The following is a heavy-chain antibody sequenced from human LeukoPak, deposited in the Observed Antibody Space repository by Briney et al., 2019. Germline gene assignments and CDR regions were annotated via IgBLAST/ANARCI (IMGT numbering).Heavy chain of an antibody. CDR3: AREEYYYDSSGYYSEYFQH. CDR1: GGSFSGYY. J-gene: IGHJ1*01. D-gene: IGHD3-22*01. Sequence: SETLSLTCAVYGGSFSGYYWSWIRQPPGKGLEWIGSIYYSGSTYYNPSLKSRVTISVDTSKNQFSLKLSSVTAADTAVYYCAREEYYYDSSGYYSEYFQHWGQGTLVTVSS. V-gene: IGHV4-34*01. CDR2: IYYSGST.